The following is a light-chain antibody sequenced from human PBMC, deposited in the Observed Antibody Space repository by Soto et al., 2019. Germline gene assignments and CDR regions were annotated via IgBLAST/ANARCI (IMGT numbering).Light chain of an antibody. J-gene: IGKJ1*01. Sequence: DIQLTQSPSSVSASVGDRVTITCRASQGISSWLAWYQQKLGKAPNLLIYDASTLQSGVPSRFSGSGSGTDFTLTISSLQPDDFATYYCQHYNSCSEAFGQGTKVDIK. V-gene: IGKV1D-12*01. CDR2: DAS. CDR3: QHYNSCSEA. CDR1: QGISSW.